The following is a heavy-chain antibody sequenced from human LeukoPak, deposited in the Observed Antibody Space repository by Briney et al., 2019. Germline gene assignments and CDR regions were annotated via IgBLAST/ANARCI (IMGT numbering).Heavy chain of an antibody. J-gene: IGHJ4*02. D-gene: IGHD3-22*01. CDR1: GFTFSSYS. CDR2: ISSSSSTI. CDR3: ASSTMRRVY. Sequence: GGSLRLSCAASGFTFSSYSMNWVRQAPGKGLKWVSYISSSSSTIYYADSVKGRFTITRDNAKNSLYLQMNSLRAEDTAVYYCASSTMRRVYWGQGTLVTVSS. V-gene: IGHV3-48*04.